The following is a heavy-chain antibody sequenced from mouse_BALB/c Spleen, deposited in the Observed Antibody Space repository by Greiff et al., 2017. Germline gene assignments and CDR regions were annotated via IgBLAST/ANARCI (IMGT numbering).Heavy chain of an antibody. J-gene: IGHJ3*01. V-gene: IGHV3-8*02. CDR1: GASITSGY. CDR3: AIGGLRQGFAY. Sequence: EVQLHQSGPSLVKPSQTLSLTCSFTGASITSGYWNWLRKFPGNTLEYMGYISYSGSTYYHPSLKSRISITLDTSTNQYYLQLNSVTTEDTATYYCAIGGLRQGFAYGGQGTLVTVS. CDR2: ISYSGST. D-gene: IGHD2-4*01.